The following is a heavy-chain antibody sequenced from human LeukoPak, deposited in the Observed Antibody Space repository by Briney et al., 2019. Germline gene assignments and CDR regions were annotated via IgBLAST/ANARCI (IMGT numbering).Heavy chain of an antibody. V-gene: IGHV3-21*01. CDR1: GFTFSSYT. CDR2: ISSSSSYI. D-gene: IGHD6-19*01. J-gene: IGHJ6*03. Sequence: GGSLRLSCAASGFTFSSYTMNWVRQAPGKGLQSVSSISSSSSYIYYADSVKGRFTISRDNSKNSLYLQMNSLRAEDTAVYYCVRASGWYERGPDYYYYYMDVWGKGTTVTVSS. CDR3: VRASGWYERGPDYYYYYMDV.